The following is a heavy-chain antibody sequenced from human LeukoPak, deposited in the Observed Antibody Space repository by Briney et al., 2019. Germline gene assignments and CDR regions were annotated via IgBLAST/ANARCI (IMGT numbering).Heavy chain of an antibody. D-gene: IGHD3-16*01. CDR1: GYPFTSYD. V-gene: IGHV1-8*03. J-gene: IGHJ5*02. Sequence: ASVKVSCKASGYPFTSYDINWVRQATGQGLEWMGWMNPNSGNTGYAQKFQGRVTFSRNTSITTAYMELSSLRSEDTAVYYCARAISADRGGGWSAPGGQGTLVTVPS. CDR3: ARAISADRGGGWSAP. CDR2: MNPNSGNT.